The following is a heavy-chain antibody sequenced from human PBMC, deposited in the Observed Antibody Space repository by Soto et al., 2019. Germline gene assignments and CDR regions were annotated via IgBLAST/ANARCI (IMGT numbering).Heavy chain of an antibody. V-gene: IGHV3-33*01. Sequence: GGSLRLSCAASGFTFSSYGMHWVRQAPGKGLEWVAVIWYDGSNKYYADSVKGRFTISRDNSKNTLYLQMNSLRAEDTAVYYCARELATGTTPGYWGQRTLVTVSS. D-gene: IGHD1-7*01. CDR3: ARELATGTTPGY. J-gene: IGHJ4*02. CDR1: GFTFSSYG. CDR2: IWYDGSNK.